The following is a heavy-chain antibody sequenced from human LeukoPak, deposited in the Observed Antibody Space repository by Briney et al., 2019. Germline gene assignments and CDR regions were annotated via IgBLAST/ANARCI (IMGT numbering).Heavy chain of an antibody. D-gene: IGHD2-2*01. CDR1: GSSFTSYW. CDR2: INPGNSDT. Sequence: GESLKISCKGSGSSFTSYWIAWVRQIPGKGLEWMGIINPGNSDTRYSPFFQGQVTISADKSISTAYLQWSSLKASDTAMYYCASPLSYCSSTSCYGPVAFDIWGQGTMVTVSS. V-gene: IGHV5-51*01. J-gene: IGHJ3*02. CDR3: ASPLSYCSSTSCYGPVAFDI.